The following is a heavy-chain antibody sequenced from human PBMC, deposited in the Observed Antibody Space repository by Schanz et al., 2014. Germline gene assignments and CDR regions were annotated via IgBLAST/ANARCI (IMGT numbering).Heavy chain of an antibody. J-gene: IGHJ3*02. CDR1: GFTFRDYS. CDR3: ARENLNWEAFDI. D-gene: IGHD7-27*01. CDR2: ISSYSTI. V-gene: IGHV3-48*04. Sequence: EVQLEESGGGLVKPGGSLKLSCAASGFTFRDYSMNWVRQAPGKGPEWISYISSYSTIHYADSVKGRFTISRDNAKNSLYLEMTSLRGEDTAVYYCARENLNWEAFDIWGQGTVVTVSS.